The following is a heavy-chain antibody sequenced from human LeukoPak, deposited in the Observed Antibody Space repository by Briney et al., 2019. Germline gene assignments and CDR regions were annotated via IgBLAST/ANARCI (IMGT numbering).Heavy chain of an antibody. V-gene: IGHV5-10-1*01. CDR3: VRQPPGVYDTTQNWFDP. J-gene: IGHJ5*02. Sequence: GESLKISCKVSGYSFPSYWITWVRQVPGKGLEWMGRIAPSDSYTNYNPSFEGHVTMSVEKSITTVYLQWSSLKASDTAVYYCVRQPPGVYDTTQNWFDPWGQGTLVTVSS. CDR1: GYSFPSYW. D-gene: IGHD3-22*01. CDR2: IAPSDSYT.